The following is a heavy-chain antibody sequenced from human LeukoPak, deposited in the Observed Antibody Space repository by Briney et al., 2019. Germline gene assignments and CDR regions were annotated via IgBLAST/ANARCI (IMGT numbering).Heavy chain of an antibody. J-gene: IGHJ4*01. CDR3: ARTGRTTTSLDY. Sequence: GGYLRLTCAASGFTFSSYWLHWVRQAPGKGLVWVSHISTDGSITTYADSVKGRFTISRDNAKNTLYLQMNSLRVEETAVYYCARTGRTTTSLDYWGHGTLVTVSS. CDR1: GFTFSSYW. CDR2: ISTDGSIT. D-gene: IGHD1-1*01. V-gene: IGHV3-74*01.